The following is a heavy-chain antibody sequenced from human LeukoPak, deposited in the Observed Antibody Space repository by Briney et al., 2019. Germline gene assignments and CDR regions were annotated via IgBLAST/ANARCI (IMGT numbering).Heavy chain of an antibody. CDR2: ISGSGGST. J-gene: IGHJ3*01. V-gene: IGHV3-23*01. Sequence: GGSLRLSCAASGFTFSSYAMSWVRQAPGKGLEWVSAISGSGGSTYYADSVKGRFTISRDNSKNTLYLQMNSLRAEDTAVYYCTRLYFSGWSGDAFDVWGQGTMVTVSS. CDR1: GFTFSSYA. D-gene: IGHD6-19*01. CDR3: TRLYFSGWSGDAFDV.